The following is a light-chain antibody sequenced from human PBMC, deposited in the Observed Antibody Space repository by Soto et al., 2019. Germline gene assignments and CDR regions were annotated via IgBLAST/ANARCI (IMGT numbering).Light chain of an antibody. Sequence: EIVMTQSPATLSVSPGERATLSCRASQSVSSNLAWYQQKPGQAPRLLIYGASTRATGIPARFSGSGSGTEFTLTISSLQSEDFAVYYCPQYNNWPPWTFGQGTNVEIK. CDR1: QSVSSN. CDR2: GAS. V-gene: IGKV3-15*01. CDR3: PQYNNWPPWT. J-gene: IGKJ1*01.